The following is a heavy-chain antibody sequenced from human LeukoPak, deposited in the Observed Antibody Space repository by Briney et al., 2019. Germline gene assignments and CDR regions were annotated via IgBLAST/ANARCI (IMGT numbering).Heavy chain of an antibody. J-gene: IGHJ3*02. D-gene: IGHD5-18*01. Sequence: ASVKVSCKASGGTFSSYAISWVRQAPGQGLEWMGGIIPIFGTANYAQKFQGRVTITADESTSTAYMELSSLRSDDTAVYYCARGLVVRGIQLYMGAFDIWGQGTMVTVSS. V-gene: IGHV1-69*13. CDR1: GGTFSSYA. CDR3: ARGLVVRGIQLYMGAFDI. CDR2: IIPIFGTA.